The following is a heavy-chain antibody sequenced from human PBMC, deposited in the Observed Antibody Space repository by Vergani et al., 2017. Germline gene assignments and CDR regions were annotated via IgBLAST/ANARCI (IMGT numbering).Heavy chain of an antibody. D-gene: IGHD1-26*01. Sequence: EVQLVESGGGLIQPGGSLRLSCAASGFTVSSNYMSWVRQAPGKGLEWVSVISSGGSTYYADSVKGRFTISRDNSKNTLYLQMNSLRAEDTAVYYCARDSLSGSFAFDIWGQGTMVTVSS. CDR2: ISSGGST. V-gene: IGHV3-53*01. CDR3: ARDSLSGSFAFDI. CDR1: GFTVSSNY. J-gene: IGHJ3*02.